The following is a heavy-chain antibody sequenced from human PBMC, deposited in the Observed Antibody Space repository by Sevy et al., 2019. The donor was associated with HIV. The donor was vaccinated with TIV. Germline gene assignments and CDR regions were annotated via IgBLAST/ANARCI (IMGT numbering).Heavy chain of an antibody. CDR2: ISAYNGNT. Sequence: ASVKVSCKASGYTFTSYGISWVRQAPGQGLEWMGWISAYNGNTNYAQKLQGRVTMTTDTSTSTAYMELRSLRSDDTAVYYCARECSGSYLPPSDYWGQGTLVTVSS. CDR1: GYTFTSYG. J-gene: IGHJ4*02. V-gene: IGHV1-18*04. D-gene: IGHD1-26*01. CDR3: ARECSGSYLPPSDY.